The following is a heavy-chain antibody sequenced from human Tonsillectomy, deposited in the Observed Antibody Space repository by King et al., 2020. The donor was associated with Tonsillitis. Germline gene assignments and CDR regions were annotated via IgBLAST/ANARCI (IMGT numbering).Heavy chain of an antibody. V-gene: IGHV3-11*01. CDR3: ARVGTVGVVIHLQDYYYGMDV. D-gene: IGHD3-3*01. Sequence: VQLVESGGGLVKPGGSLRLSCAASGFTFSDYYMTWIRQAPGKGLEWVSYISSSGSTIYYADSVKGRFTISRDNAKNSLYLQMNRLRAEDTAVYYCARVGTVGVVIHLQDYYYGMDVWGEGSTVTVSS. J-gene: IGHJ6*04. CDR2: ISSSGSTI. CDR1: GFTFSDYY.